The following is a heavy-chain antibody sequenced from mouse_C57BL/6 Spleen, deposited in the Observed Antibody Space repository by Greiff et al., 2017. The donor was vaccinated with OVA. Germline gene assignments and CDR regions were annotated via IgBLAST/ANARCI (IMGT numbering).Heavy chain of an antibody. CDR1: GFTFSSYA. D-gene: IGHD1-1*01. Sequence: EVQGVESGEGLVKPGGSLKLSCAASGFTFSSYAMSWVRQTPEKRLEWVAYISSGGDYIYYADSVKGRFTISRDNARNTLYLQMSSLKSEDTAMYYCTRDDSSGYLDYWGQGTTLTVSS. J-gene: IGHJ2*01. CDR3: TRDDSSGYLDY. CDR2: ISSGGDYI. V-gene: IGHV5-9-1*02.